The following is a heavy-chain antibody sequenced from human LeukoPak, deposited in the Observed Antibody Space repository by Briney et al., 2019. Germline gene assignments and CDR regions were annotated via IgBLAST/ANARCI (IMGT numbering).Heavy chain of an antibody. Sequence: SETLSLTCTVSGGSISTPNYYWGWVRQSPGKGLEWIGSIYYAGNTYYNPSLKSRLTISVDTSKNQFSLKLSSVTAADTAVYYCARLILAEGSATNWFDPWGQGTLVTVSS. CDR2: IYYAGNT. V-gene: IGHV4-39*01. CDR3: ARLILAEGSATNWFDP. D-gene: IGHD3-16*01. CDR1: GGSISTPNYY. J-gene: IGHJ5*02.